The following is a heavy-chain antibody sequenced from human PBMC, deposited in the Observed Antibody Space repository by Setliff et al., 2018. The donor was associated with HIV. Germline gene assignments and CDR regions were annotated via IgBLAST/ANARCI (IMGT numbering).Heavy chain of an antibody. CDR1: GGFISSSSYY. J-gene: IGHJ4*02. V-gene: IGHV4-39*01. CDR2: IFNDGRT. D-gene: IGHD3-22*01. Sequence: SETLSLTCTVSGGFISSSSYYWGWIRQPPGKGLEWIGSIFNDGRTYYNPSLKSRITIPMDTSTNQFSLKLSSVTAADTAVFYCARLTTTYYYDSSAYYHPVWGQGTLVTVSS. CDR3: ARLTTTYYYDSSAYYHPV.